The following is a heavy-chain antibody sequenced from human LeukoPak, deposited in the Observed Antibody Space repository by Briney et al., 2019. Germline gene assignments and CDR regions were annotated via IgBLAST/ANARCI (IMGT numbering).Heavy chain of an antibody. CDR3: ARVLSSGWYGGYFDY. V-gene: IGHV4-4*02. Sequence: SGALSLTCAVSGGSISSSNWWSWVRQPPGKGPEWSGEIYHSGSTNYNPSLKSRVTISVDKSKNQFSLKLSSVTAADTAVYYCARVLSSGWYGGYFDYWGQGTLVTVSS. J-gene: IGHJ4*02. CDR1: GGSISSSNW. CDR2: IYHSGST. D-gene: IGHD6-19*01.